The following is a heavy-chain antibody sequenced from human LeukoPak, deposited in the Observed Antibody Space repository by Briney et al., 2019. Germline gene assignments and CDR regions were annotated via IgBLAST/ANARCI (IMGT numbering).Heavy chain of an antibody. CDR2: INHSGST. J-gene: IGHJ4*02. CDR1: GGSISSSSYY. V-gene: IGHV4-39*01. CDR3: ARQTRKSTPQAGGGFDY. D-gene: IGHD3-16*01. Sequence: KSSETLSLTCTVSGGSISSSSYYWGWIRQPPGKGLEWIGEINHSGSTNYNPSLKSRVTISVDTSKNQFSLKLSSVTAADTAVYYCARQTRKSTPQAGGGFDYWGQGTLVTVSS.